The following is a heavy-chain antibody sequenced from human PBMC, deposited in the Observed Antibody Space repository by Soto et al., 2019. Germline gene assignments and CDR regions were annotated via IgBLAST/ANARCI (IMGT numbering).Heavy chain of an antibody. Sequence: ASVKVSCKASGYTFTGYYMHWVRQAPGQGLEWMGWINPNSGGTNYAQKFQGRVTMTRDTSISTAYMELSRLRSDDTAVYYCARGGDIVATMDDTFDIWGQGTMVTVSS. J-gene: IGHJ3*02. CDR2: INPNSGGT. D-gene: IGHD5-12*01. V-gene: IGHV1-2*02. CDR3: ARGGDIVATMDDTFDI. CDR1: GYTFTGYY.